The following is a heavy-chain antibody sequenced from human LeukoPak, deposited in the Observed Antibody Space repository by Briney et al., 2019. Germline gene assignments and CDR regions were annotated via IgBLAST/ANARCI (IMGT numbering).Heavy chain of an antibody. CDR2: IWYDGSNK. CDR1: GFTFSSDG. J-gene: IGHJ4*02. CDR3: ARGYSSGWSYYFDY. D-gene: IGHD6-19*01. Sequence: PGGSLRLSCAASGFTFSSDGMHWVRQAPGKGLEWVAVIWYDGSNKYYADSVKGRFTISRDNSKNALYLQMNSLRAEDTAVYYCARGYSSGWSYYFDYWGQGTLVTVSS. V-gene: IGHV3-33*01.